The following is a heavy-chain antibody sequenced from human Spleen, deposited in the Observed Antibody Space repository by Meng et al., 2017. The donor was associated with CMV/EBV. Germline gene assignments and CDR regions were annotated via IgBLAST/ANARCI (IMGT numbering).Heavy chain of an antibody. V-gene: IGHV4-30-4*08. CDR1: GGSISSDDYY. J-gene: IGHJ5*02. CDR3: ARPRAGQTGWFDP. Sequence: QVQLQESGPGLVKPSQTLSLTSTVSGGSISSDDYYWSWIRQPPEKGLEWIGYIYYSGSTYYNPSLKSRVTISVDTSKNQFSLKLSSVTAADTAVYYCARPRAGQTGWFDPWGQGTLVTVSS. D-gene: IGHD3-10*01. CDR2: IYYSGST.